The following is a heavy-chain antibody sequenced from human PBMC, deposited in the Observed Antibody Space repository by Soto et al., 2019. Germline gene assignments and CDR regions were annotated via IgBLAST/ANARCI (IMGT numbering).Heavy chain of an antibody. CDR3: ARGINMIVVVQSDAPDKYRAWFDP. CDR2: INHSGST. Sequence: PSETLSLTCAVYGGSFSGYYWTWIRQPPGKGLEWIGEINHSGSTNYNPSLKSRVTISVDTSKNQFSPKLTSVTAADTAVYYCARGINMIVVVQSDAPDKYRAWFDPWGQGTLVTVSS. D-gene: IGHD3-22*01. V-gene: IGHV4-34*01. CDR1: GGSFSGYY. J-gene: IGHJ5*02.